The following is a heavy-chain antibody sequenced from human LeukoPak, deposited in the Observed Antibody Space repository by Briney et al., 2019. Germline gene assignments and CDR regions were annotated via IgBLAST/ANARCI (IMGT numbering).Heavy chain of an antibody. J-gene: IGHJ4*02. V-gene: IGHV3-23*01. CDR1: GFTFSNAW. Sequence: GGSLRLSCAASGFTFSNAWMSWVRQAPGEGLEWVSAISGSGGSTYYADSVKGRFTISRDNSKNTLYLQMNSLRAEDTALYYCAKVGYCSSTSCYGMDYWGQGTLVTVSS. D-gene: IGHD2-2*01. CDR2: ISGSGGST. CDR3: AKVGYCSSTSCYGMDY.